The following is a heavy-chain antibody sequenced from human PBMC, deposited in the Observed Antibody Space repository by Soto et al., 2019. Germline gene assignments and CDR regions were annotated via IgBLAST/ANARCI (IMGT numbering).Heavy chain of an antibody. J-gene: IGHJ6*02. CDR1: GFTFSSYI. CDR2: ISSSSSTI. D-gene: IGHD4-17*01. CDR3: ARESDYGGNSVYYYGMDV. Sequence: EVQLVESGGGLVQPGGSLRLPCAASGFTFSSYIMNWVRQAPGKGLEWVSYISSSSSTIYYADSVKGRFTISRDNAKNSLYLQMNSLRDEDTAVYYCARESDYGGNSVYYYGMDVWGQGTTVTVSS. V-gene: IGHV3-48*02.